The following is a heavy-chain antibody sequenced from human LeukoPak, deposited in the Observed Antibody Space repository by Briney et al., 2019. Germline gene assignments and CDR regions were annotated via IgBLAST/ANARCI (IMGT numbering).Heavy chain of an antibody. CDR1: GYTFTSYY. V-gene: IGHV1-46*01. D-gene: IGHD5-18*01. CDR2: INPSGGST. J-gene: IGHJ4*02. Sequence: ASVKVSCKAAGYTFTSYYMHWVRQAPGQGLEWMGIINPSGGSTSYAQKFQGRVTMTRDTSTSTVYMELSSLRSEDTAVYYCARDDTAMDPWDYWGQGTLVTVSS. CDR3: ARDDTAMDPWDY.